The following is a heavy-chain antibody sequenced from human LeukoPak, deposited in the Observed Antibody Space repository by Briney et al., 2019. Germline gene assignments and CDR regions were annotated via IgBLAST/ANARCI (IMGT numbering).Heavy chain of an antibody. CDR1: GNYW. CDR3: VSFYETY. J-gene: IGHJ4*02. V-gene: IGHV3-74*01. Sequence: GGSLRLSCAASGNYWMHWVRQAPGKGLVWVSYINSDGSWTGYADSVKGRFTTSKDNAKNTVYLQMNNLRAEDTAVYYCVSFYETYWGRGTLVTVSS. D-gene: IGHD2-2*01. CDR2: INSDGSWT.